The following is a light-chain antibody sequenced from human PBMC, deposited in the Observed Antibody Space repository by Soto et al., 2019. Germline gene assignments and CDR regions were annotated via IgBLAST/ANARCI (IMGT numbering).Light chain of an antibody. CDR2: GAS. CDR1: QSVSRY. CDR3: QQYTGPPTT. Sequence: EIVLTQSPGTLSLSPGERATLSCRASQSVSRYLAWYQQKPGQAPRLLIYGASTRATGIPDRFSGSGSGTDFTLTISGLEPEDSAVYFCQQYTGPPTTFGQGTRLEI. J-gene: IGKJ5*01. V-gene: IGKV3-20*01.